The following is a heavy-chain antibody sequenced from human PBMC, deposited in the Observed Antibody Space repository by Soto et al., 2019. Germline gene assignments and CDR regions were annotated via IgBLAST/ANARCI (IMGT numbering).Heavy chain of an antibody. J-gene: IGHJ4*02. CDR3: AKQRKVTTAVGQVSFDA. CDR2: IYPGDSDV. V-gene: IGHV5-51*01. Sequence: GESLKISCQASGYNFRHYYIAWVRQKPGRGLEWVGLIYPGDSDVRYSPSVQGQVTISVDRSTDTAFLQWNSLKASDSATYYCAKQRKVTTAVGQVSFDAWGQGTLVTVSS. D-gene: IGHD2-21*02. CDR1: GYNFRHYY.